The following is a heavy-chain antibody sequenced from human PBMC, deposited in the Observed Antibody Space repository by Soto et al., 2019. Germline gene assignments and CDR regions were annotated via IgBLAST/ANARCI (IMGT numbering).Heavy chain of an antibody. V-gene: IGHV4-34*01. D-gene: IGHD1-7*01. CDR1: VGSFSGYY. CDR2: INHSGST. Sequence: SETLSLTCAFYVGSFSGYYWSCIRHPPGKGLEWIGEINHSGSTNYNPSLKSRVTISVDASKNQFSLKLSSVTAADTAVYYCAIPNWSYAFDAFAIGGQGTRVTVS. J-gene: IGHJ3*02. CDR3: AIPNWSYAFDAFAI.